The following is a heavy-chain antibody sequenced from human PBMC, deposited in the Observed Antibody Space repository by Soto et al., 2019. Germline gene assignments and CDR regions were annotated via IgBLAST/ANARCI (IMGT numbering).Heavy chain of an antibody. J-gene: IGHJ4*02. D-gene: IGHD3-10*01. CDR1: GFTFSMYW. V-gene: IGHV3-74*01. CDR2: ISDDGSRA. Sequence: GGSLRLSCTASGFTFSMYWMHWVRQVPGKGPEWVSRISDDGSRADYADSVKGRFTISRDNAKNTLYLEMHVLRADDTAVYYCTRGPRPSSVGTGAFWGQGTPVTVSS. CDR3: TRGPRPSSVGTGAF.